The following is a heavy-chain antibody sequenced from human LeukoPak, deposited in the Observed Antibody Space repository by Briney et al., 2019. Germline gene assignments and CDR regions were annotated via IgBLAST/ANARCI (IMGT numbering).Heavy chain of an antibody. V-gene: IGHV4-34*01. Sequence: SETLSLTCAVYGGSFSGYYWSWIRQPPGKGLEWIGEINHSGSTNYNPSLKSRVTISVDTSKNQFSLKLSSVTAADTAVYYCARERDLAYYDILTGYYTSYYMDVWGKGTTVTVSS. CDR1: GGSFSGYY. CDR3: ARERDLAYYDILTGYYTSYYMDV. D-gene: IGHD3-9*01. CDR2: INHSGST. J-gene: IGHJ6*03.